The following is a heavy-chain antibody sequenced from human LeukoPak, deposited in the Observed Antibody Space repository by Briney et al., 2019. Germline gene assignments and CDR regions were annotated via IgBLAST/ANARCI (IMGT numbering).Heavy chain of an antibody. CDR1: GFTVSSNY. D-gene: IGHD2-15*01. V-gene: IGHV3-53*01. J-gene: IGHJ6*02. CDR3: ARVVVVAYYGMDV. CDR2: IYSGGST. Sequence: GGSLRLSCAASGFTVSSNYMSWVRQAPGKGLEWVSVIYSGGSTYYADSVKGRFTISRDNPKNTLYLQMNSLRAEDTAVYYCARVVVVAYYGMDVWGQGTTVTVSS.